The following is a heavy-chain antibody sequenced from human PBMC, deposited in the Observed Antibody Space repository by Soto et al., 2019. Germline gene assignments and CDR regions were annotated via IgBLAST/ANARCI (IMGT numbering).Heavy chain of an antibody. V-gene: IGHV4-4*07. Sequence: QVQLQESGPGLVKPSETLSLTCTVSGGSISSYYWSWIRQPAGKGLEWIGRIYTSGSTNYNPSLKSRVTMSVDTSKNQFSLKLSSVTAADTAVYYCARDLERYPPYGRSWFDPWGQGTLVTVSS. CDR2: IYTSGST. D-gene: IGHD1-1*01. CDR1: GGSISSYY. J-gene: IGHJ5*02. CDR3: ARDLERYPPYGRSWFDP.